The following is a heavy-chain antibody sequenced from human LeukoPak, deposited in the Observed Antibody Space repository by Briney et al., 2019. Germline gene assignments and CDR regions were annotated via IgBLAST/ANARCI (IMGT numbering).Heavy chain of an antibody. V-gene: IGHV4-34*01. CDR2: INHSGST. CDR1: GGSFSGYY. D-gene: IGHD2-15*01. Sequence: KPSETLSLTCAVYGGSFSGYYWSWIRQPPGKGLEWIGEINHSGSTNYNPSLKSRVTISVDTSKNQFSLKLSSVTAADTAVYYCARLGYCSGGSCYSGSYYYYMDVWGKGTTVTISS. CDR3: ARLGYCSGGSCYSGSYYYYMDV. J-gene: IGHJ6*03.